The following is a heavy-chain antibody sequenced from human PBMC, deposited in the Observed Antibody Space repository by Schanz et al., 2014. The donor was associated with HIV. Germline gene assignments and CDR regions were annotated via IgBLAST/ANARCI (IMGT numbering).Heavy chain of an antibody. D-gene: IGHD6-6*01. CDR3: AKGWRGYSISSLVDY. CDR2: ISYDGRNK. J-gene: IGHJ4*02. V-gene: IGHV3-30*18. Sequence: QVRLVESGGGVVRPGRSLRLSCAASGFTFDSYGMHWVRQAPGKGLEWVAVISYDGRNKCFGDSVKGRITISRDNSKNTLYLQMNSLRADDTAVYYCAKGWRGYSISSLVDYWGQGSLVTVSS. CDR1: GFTFDSYG.